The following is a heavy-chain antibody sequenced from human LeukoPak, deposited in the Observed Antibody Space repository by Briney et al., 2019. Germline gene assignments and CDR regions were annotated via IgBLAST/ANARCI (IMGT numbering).Heavy chain of an antibody. V-gene: IGHV4-59*08. Sequence: SETLSLTCSVSGGSISSYYWSWIRQPPGKGLEWIGYIYYSGSTNYNPSLKSRVTISVDTSKNQFSLKLSSVTAADTAVYYCARHLSSRFMAFDIWGQGTMVTVSS. CDR3: ARHLSSRFMAFDI. CDR1: GGSISSYY. CDR2: IYYSGST. D-gene: IGHD2/OR15-2a*01. J-gene: IGHJ3*02.